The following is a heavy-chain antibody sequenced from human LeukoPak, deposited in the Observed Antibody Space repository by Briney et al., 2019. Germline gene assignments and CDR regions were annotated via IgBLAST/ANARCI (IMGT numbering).Heavy chain of an antibody. Sequence: GESLKISWKGSGSKFTDYWIGWVRQMPGKGLEWMGIIYPGDSDTTYSPSFQGQVTISAEEPINTAYLQWSSLKASDTAIYYCARSAPPDNWNDLRYYYPMDVWGQGTTVTVSS. D-gene: IGHD1-1*01. CDR2: IYPGDSDT. J-gene: IGHJ6*02. CDR1: GSKFTDYW. CDR3: ARSAPPDNWNDLRYYYPMDV. V-gene: IGHV5-51*04.